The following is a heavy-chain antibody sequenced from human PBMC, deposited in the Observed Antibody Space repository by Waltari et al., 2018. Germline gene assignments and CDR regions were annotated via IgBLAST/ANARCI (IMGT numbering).Heavy chain of an antibody. CDR1: GGSISSYY. V-gene: IGHV4-59*01. Sequence: QVQLQESGPGLVKPSETLSLTCTVSGGSISSYYWSWIRQSPGKGLEWIGYIYDSGSTNYNPSLKSRVTISVDTSKNQFSLKLNSVTAADTAVYYCARYFGAAGKYWYFDLWGRGTLVTVSS. CDR2: IYDSGST. J-gene: IGHJ2*01. D-gene: IGHD6-13*01. CDR3: ARYFGAAGKYWYFDL.